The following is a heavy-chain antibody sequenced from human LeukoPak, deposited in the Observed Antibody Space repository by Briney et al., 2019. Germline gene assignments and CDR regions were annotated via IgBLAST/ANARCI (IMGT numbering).Heavy chain of an antibody. J-gene: IGHJ6*02. CDR3: ARDGFGGYGLDV. CDR2: ISYDGTGE. D-gene: IGHD3-10*01. V-gene: IGHV3-30*03. CDR1: GFTFSGYG. Sequence: GGSLRLSCAASGFTFSGYGMHWVGQSPGKGLAWVALISYDGTGEYYADSVKGRFTLSRDNSKNMLYLQMNSLRAEDTAVYYCARDGFGGYGLDVWGPGTTVTVSS.